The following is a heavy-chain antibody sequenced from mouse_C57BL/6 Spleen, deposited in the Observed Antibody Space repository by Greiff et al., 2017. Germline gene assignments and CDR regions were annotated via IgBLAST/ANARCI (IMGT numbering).Heavy chain of an antibody. Sequence: DVKLVESGGGLVKPGGSLKLSCAASGFTFSSYTMSWVRQTPEKRLEWVATISGGGGNTYYPDSVKGRFTISRDNAKNTLYLQMSSLRSEDTALYYCARHRYTDWYFDVWGTGTTVTVSS. CDR3: ARHRYTDWYFDV. CDR2: ISGGGGNT. V-gene: IGHV5-9*01. D-gene: IGHD1-1*01. J-gene: IGHJ1*03. CDR1: GFTFSSYT.